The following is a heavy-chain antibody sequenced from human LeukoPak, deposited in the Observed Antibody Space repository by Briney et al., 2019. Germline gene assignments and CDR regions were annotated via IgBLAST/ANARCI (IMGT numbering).Heavy chain of an antibody. CDR1: GFTFSNYS. J-gene: IGHJ5*02. Sequence: PGGSLRLSCAASGFTFSNYSMIWVRQAPGKGLEWVANINEDASKKYYVDSVEGRFTISRDDAKNSLYLQMNSLRAEDTAMYYCATSTYSSSPSWGQGTLVTVSS. V-gene: IGHV3-7*01. CDR2: INEDASKK. CDR3: ATSTYSSSPS. D-gene: IGHD6-6*01.